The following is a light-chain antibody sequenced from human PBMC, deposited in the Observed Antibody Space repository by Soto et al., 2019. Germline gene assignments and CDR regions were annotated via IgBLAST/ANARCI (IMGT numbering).Light chain of an antibody. CDR3: QQANSFPIT. J-gene: IGKJ5*01. V-gene: IGKV1-12*01. Sequence: DIQMTQSPSTLSGSVEDRVTITCRASQGISSWLAWYQKKPGKAPKLLIYAASSLQSGVPSRFSGSGSGTDFTLTISSLQPEDCAIYFCQQANSFPITFGQGTRLEI. CDR1: QGISSW. CDR2: AAS.